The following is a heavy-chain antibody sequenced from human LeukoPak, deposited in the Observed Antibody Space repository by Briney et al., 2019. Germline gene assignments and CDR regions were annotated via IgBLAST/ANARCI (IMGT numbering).Heavy chain of an antibody. CDR1: GFNKYW. Sequence: GGSLTLSCAASGFNKYWMSWVRQAPGKGLEWVANIKEDGTTKYYVDSVKGRFTISRDNAKNSVYLQMDSLRAEDMAVYYCARIGYSSSSFDYWGQGTLVTVSS. D-gene: IGHD6-6*01. V-gene: IGHV3-7*01. CDR2: IKEDGTTK. J-gene: IGHJ4*02. CDR3: ARIGYSSSSFDY.